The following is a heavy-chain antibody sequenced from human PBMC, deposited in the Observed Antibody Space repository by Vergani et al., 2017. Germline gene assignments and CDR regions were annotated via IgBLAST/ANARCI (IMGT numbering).Heavy chain of an antibody. CDR3: GRDPPMGIAAPSGRVGDTDAFDI. CDR2: IIPIFGTA. V-gene: IGHV1-69*18. J-gene: IGHJ3*02. D-gene: IGHD6-13*01. Sequence: QVQLVQSGAEVKKPGSSVKVSCKASGGTFSSYAISWVRQAPGQGLEWMGRIIPIFGTANYAQKFQGRVTITADESTSTAYMELSSLSSEDTAVYYCGRDPPMGIAAPSGRVGDTDAFDIWGQGTMVTVSS. CDR1: GGTFSSYA.